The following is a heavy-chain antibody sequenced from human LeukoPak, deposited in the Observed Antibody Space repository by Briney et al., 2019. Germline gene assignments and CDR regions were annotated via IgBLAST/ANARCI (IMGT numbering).Heavy chain of an antibody. CDR3: ARGGSSSWYKWHY. CDR1: GFTFSSYS. D-gene: IGHD6-13*01. J-gene: IGHJ4*02. V-gene: IGHV3-48*01. CDR2: ISSSSNTI. Sequence: GGSLRLSCAASGFTFSSYSMNWVRHAPGQGLEGVSYISSSSNTIYYADSVKGRFTISRDNAENSLYLQMNSLRAEDTAVYYCARGGSSSWYKWHYWGQGTLVTVSS.